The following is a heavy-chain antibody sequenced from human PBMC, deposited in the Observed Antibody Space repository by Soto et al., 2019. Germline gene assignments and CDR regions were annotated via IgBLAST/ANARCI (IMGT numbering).Heavy chain of an antibody. CDR3: AREGTRAYYYGMDV. CDR2: ISYDGSNK. Sequence: GSLRLSCAASGFTFSSYAMHWVRQAPGKGLEWVAVISYDGSNKYYADSVKGRFTISRDNSKNTLYLQMNSLRAEDTAVYYCAREGTRAYYYGMDVWGQGTTVTV. CDR1: GFTFSSYA. J-gene: IGHJ6*02. V-gene: IGHV3-30-3*01.